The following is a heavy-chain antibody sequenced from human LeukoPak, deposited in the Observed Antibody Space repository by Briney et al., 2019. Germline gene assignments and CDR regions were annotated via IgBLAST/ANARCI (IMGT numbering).Heavy chain of an antibody. Sequence: SETLSLTCTVSGGSISTYYWNWIRPPPGKVLEWIRYIYHSGSTHYKPSLQSRVTISVDTSKNQFSLNLNSVTAADTAVYYCARGGAARLHFQNWGQGTLVTVSS. CDR2: IYHSGST. CDR3: ARGGAARLHFQN. V-gene: IGHV4-59*01. CDR1: GGSISTYY. J-gene: IGHJ1*01. D-gene: IGHD6-6*01.